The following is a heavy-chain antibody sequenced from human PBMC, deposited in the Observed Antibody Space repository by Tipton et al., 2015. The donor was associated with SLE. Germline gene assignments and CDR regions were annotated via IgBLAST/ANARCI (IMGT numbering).Heavy chain of an antibody. CDR3: ARALTSAQGFYFES. V-gene: IGHV4-4*07. D-gene: IGHD2-2*01. Sequence: TLSLTCSVSVSGGFISNYYWPWIRQPAGQRLEWIGRFYTSERTNYNPSLKSRITMSVDTSKNQFSLKPSSVTAADTAVYYCARALTSAQGFYFESWGQGTLVTVSS. J-gene: IGHJ4*02. CDR2: FYTSERT. CDR1: GGFISNYY.